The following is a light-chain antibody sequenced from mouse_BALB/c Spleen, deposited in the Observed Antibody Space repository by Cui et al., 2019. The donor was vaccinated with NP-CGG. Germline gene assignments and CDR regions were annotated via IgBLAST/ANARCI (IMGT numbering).Light chain of an antibody. J-gene: IGLJ1*01. Sequence: QAVVTQESALTTSPGATVTLTCRSSTGAVTTNNYANWVQEKPDHLFTGLIGGTNNRAPGVPARFSGSLIGDKAALTITGAQTEDEAIYFCALWYSNHWVFGGGTKLTDL. V-gene: IGLV1*01. CDR1: TGAVTTNNY. CDR2: GTN. CDR3: ALWYSNHWV.